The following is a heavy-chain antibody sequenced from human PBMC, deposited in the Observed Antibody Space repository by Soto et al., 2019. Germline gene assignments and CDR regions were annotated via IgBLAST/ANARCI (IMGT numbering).Heavy chain of an antibody. Sequence: SETLSLTFTVSGGSISSYYWSWIRQPAGKGLEWIGRIYTSGSTNYNPSLKSLVTMSLDTSKNQFSLKLSSVTAADTSVYYCARDRRSDGDSYYYYGMDVWGQGTTVTVSS. CDR2: IYTSGST. V-gene: IGHV4-4*07. D-gene: IGHD4-17*01. CDR3: ARDRRSDGDSYYYYGMDV. J-gene: IGHJ6*02. CDR1: GGSISSYY.